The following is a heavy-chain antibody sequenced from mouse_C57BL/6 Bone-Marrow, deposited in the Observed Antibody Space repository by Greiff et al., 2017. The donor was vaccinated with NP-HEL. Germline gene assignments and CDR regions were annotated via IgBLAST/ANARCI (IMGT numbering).Heavy chain of an antibody. J-gene: IGHJ2*01. CDR1: GYTFTSYF. V-gene: IGHV1-72*01. CDR2: IDPNGGGT. Sequence: VQLQQPGAELVKPGASVKLSCKASGYTFTSYFMHWVKQRPGRGLEWIGRIDPNGGGTKYNEKFKSKATLTVDTPSSTAYIQLNSLTSEDSAVLYCARYYDCCSTIDGWGQGNTLTLSA. D-gene: IGHD2-4*01. CDR3: ARYYDCCSTIDG.